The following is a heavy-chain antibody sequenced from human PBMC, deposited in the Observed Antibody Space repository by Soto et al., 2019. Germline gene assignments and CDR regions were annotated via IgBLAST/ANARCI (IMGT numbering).Heavy chain of an antibody. J-gene: IGHJ6*02. CDR2: IYPGGSDT. CDR3: AGSIFYYGMDV. CDR1: GDSFTNYW. V-gene: IGHV5-51*01. Sequence: GGSLKIACTASGDSFTNYWIGWVRQMPGKGPEWMGIIYPGGSDTRYSPSFQGHATISVDKYTSTTYLLWSSLKAADTAIYFCAGSIFYYGMDVWGQGTTVTVSS.